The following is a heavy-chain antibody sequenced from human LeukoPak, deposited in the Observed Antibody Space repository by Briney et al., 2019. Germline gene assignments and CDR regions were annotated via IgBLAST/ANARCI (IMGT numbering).Heavy chain of an antibody. CDR2: ISSSSSYI. CDR3: ARGPDSGSYYFDY. CDR1: GFTFTSYT. J-gene: IGHJ4*02. D-gene: IGHD1-26*01. Sequence: GGSLRLSCAASGFTFTSYTMTWVRQAPGKGLEWVSSISSSSSYIYYADSVKGRFTISRDNAKNSLYLQMNSLRAEDTAVYYCARGPDSGSYYFDYWGQGTLVTVSS. V-gene: IGHV3-21*01.